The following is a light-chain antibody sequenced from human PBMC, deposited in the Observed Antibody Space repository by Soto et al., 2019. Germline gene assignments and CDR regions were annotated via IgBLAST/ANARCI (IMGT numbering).Light chain of an antibody. CDR1: QNVANY. Sequence: EIVLRPSPHTPSFSPRERVTPSLRASQNVANYLDWYQQKPGQAPRLLIYESSNRATGIAARFSGSGSGTDFTLTISSLEPEDFAVYYCQQRSNWPQTFGQGTKVDIK. V-gene: IGKV3-11*01. CDR3: QQRSNWPQT. J-gene: IGKJ1*01. CDR2: ESS.